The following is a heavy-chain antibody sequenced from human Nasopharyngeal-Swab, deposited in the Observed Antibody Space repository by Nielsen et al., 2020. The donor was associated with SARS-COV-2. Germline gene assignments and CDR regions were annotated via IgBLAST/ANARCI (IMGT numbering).Heavy chain of an antibody. CDR2: ISYDGSNK. CDR1: GFTFSSYG. V-gene: IGHV3-30*18. D-gene: IGHD4-17*01. J-gene: IGHJ4*02. CDR3: AKDQGGDYVLDY. Sequence: GESLKISCAASGFTFSSYGMHWVRQAPGKGLEWVAVISYDGSNKYYADSVKGRFTISRDNSKNTLYLQMNSLRAEDTAVYYCAKDQGGDYVLDYWGQGTLVTVSS.